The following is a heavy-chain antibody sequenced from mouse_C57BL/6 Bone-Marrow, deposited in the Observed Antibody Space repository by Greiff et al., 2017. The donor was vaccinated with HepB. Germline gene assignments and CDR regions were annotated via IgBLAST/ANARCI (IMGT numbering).Heavy chain of an antibody. V-gene: IGHV3-6*01. CDR1: GYSITSGYY. Sequence: EVKLQESGPGLVKPSQSLSLTCSVTGYSITSGYYWNWIRQFPGNKLEWMGYISYDGSNNYNPSLKNRISITRDTSKNQFFLKLNSVTTEDTATYYCARAPYDYDLIAYWGQGTLVTVSA. CDR2: ISYDGSN. J-gene: IGHJ3*01. CDR3: ARAPYDYDLIAY. D-gene: IGHD2-4*01.